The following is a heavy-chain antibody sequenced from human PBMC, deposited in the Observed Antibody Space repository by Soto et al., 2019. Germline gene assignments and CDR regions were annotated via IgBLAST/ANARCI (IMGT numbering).Heavy chain of an antibody. CDR1: RGSNSAYY. CDR2: IFYSGST. Sequence: PSETLSLTCTVSRGSNSAYYWSWIRQPPGKGLEWIGYIFYSGSTNYNPSLKSRVTISVDTSKNQFSLKLSSVTAADTAIYYCARDNGYNYGYYRWFDPWGQGTLVTVSS. D-gene: IGHD5-18*01. J-gene: IGHJ5*02. CDR3: ARDNGYNYGYYRWFDP. V-gene: IGHV4-59*01.